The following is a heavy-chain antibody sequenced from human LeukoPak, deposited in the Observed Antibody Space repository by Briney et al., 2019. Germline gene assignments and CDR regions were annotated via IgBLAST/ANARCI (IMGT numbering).Heavy chain of an antibody. CDR3: AKAMRIGYGDDYYYMDV. D-gene: IGHD4-17*01. CDR1: GFTFSSYG. V-gene: IGHV3-30*02. J-gene: IGHJ6*03. Sequence: GGSLRLSCAASGFTFSSYGMHWVRQAPGKGLEWVAFIRYDGSNKYYADSVKGRFTISRDNSKNTLYLQMNSLRAEDTAVYYCAKAMRIGYGDDYYYMDVWGKGTTVTVSS. CDR2: IRYDGSNK.